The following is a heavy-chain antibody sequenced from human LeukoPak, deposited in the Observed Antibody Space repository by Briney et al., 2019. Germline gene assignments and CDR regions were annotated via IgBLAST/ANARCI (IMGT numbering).Heavy chain of an antibody. Sequence: GGSLRLSCAASGFTFSGYWMTWVRQAPGKGLEWVANINLDGSEKYYVDSVKGRFTISRDNAKNSLFLQMNSLRVEDTAVCYCAREEQLEGEFDYWGQGSLVTVSS. V-gene: IGHV3-7*05. J-gene: IGHJ4*02. CDR3: AREEQLEGEFDY. CDR1: GFTFSGYW. CDR2: INLDGSEK. D-gene: IGHD1-1*01.